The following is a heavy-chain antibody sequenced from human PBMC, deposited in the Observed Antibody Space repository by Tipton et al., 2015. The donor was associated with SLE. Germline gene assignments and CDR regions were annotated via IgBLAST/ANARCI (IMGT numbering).Heavy chain of an antibody. CDR1: GGSFSGNY. V-gene: IGHV4-34*01. CDR3: ARDKNLNWFDP. Sequence: TLSLTCAVNGGSFSGNYWIWIRQPLGKGLEWLGEINHSGSPNYNPSLKSRIAISVDTSKKQFSLKLNSVTAADTAVYYCARDKNLNWFDPWGQGTLITVSS. CDR2: INHSGSP. J-gene: IGHJ5*02.